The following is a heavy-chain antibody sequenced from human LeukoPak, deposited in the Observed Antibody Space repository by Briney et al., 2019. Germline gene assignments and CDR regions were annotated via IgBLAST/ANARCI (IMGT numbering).Heavy chain of an antibody. CDR3: AIIIRTGSYYFDY. Sequence: GGSQSLSCAASGYTYYSYDKICLRRSRGRALECLTYLNGCGGSTCCPDYVQIRYTLSRDNSKNTLYLQMNCLRAEDTAVYYCAIIIRTGSYYFDYWGQGTLVTVSS. V-gene: IGHV3-23*01. J-gene: IGHJ4*02. CDR2: LNGCGGST. CDR1: GYTYYSYD. D-gene: IGHD3-10*01.